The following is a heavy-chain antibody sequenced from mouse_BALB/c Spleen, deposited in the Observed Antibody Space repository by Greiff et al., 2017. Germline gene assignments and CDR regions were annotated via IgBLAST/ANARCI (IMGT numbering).Heavy chain of an antibody. CDR2: IDPANGNT. D-gene: IGHD2-4*01. V-gene: IGHV14-3*02. CDR1: GFNIKDTY. J-gene: IGHJ4*01. Sequence: VQLQQSGAELVKPGASVKLSCTASGFNIKDTYMHWVKQRPEQGLEWIGRIDPANGNTKYDPKFQGKATITADTSSNPAYLQLSSLTSEDTAVYYCARLMITNAMDYWGQGTSVTVSS. CDR3: ARLMITNAMDY.